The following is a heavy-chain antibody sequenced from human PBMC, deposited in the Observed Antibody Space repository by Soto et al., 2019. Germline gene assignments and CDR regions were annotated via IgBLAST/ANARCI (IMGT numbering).Heavy chain of an antibody. CDR3: ARDPQGSYCYIDY. CDR2: ISKDGNSK. Sequence: AGGSLRLSCAASGFTFSSYAIHWVRQAPGKGLEWVTIISKDGNSKHYADSVKGRFTISRDNSKNTLFLQMNSLRAEDTAVYYCARDPQGSYCYIDYWGQGTPVTVS. CDR1: GFTFSSYA. V-gene: IGHV3-30-3*01. J-gene: IGHJ4*02. D-gene: IGHD3-10*01.